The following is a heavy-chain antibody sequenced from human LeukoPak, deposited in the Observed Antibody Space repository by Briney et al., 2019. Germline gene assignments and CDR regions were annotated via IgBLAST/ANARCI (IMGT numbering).Heavy chain of an antibody. CDR3: ARSSQPDLFDY. J-gene: IGHJ4*02. CDR2: ISAYNGNT. V-gene: IGHV1-18*04. CDR1: GYTFTGYY. Sequence: ASVKVSCKASGYTFTGYYMHWVRQAPGQGLEWMGWISAYNGNTNYAQKLQGRVTMTTDTSTSTAYMELRSLRSDDTAVYYCARSSQPDLFDYWGQGTLVTVSS. D-gene: IGHD6-13*01.